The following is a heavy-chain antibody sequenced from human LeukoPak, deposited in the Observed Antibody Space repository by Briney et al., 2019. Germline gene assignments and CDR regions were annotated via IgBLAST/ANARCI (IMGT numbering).Heavy chain of an antibody. V-gene: IGHV4-61*01. CDR3: AGAPNPTFFDY. Sequence: PSETLSLTCTVSGGSVSSDSYYWSWIRQPPGTGLEWIEHISYSGTTNYNPSLRSRVIISIDISQNQFSLRLSSVTAADTAVYYCAGAPNPTFFDYWGRDPWPPSPQ. J-gene: IGHJ4*02. CDR1: GGSVSSDSYY. CDR2: ISYSGTT.